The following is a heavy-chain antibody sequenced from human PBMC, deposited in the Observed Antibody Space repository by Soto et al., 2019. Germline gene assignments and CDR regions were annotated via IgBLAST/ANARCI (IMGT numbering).Heavy chain of an antibody. D-gene: IGHD3-3*01. CDR3: ASSLAGRFLEWPMDY. CDR1: GYTFTSYA. J-gene: IGHJ4*02. Sequence: ASVKVSCKASGYTFTSYAMQWVRQAPGQRLEWMGWINAGNGNTKYSQKFQGRVTITRDTSASTAYMELSSLRSEDTAVYYCASSLAGRFLEWPMDYWGQGTLVTVSS. V-gene: IGHV1-3*01. CDR2: INAGNGNT.